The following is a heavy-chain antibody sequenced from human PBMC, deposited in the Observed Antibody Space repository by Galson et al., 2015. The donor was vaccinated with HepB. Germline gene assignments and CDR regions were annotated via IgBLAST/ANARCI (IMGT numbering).Heavy chain of an antibody. D-gene: IGHD3-9*01. J-gene: IGHJ3*02. CDR2: INSSSSYI. V-gene: IGHV3-21*01. CDR3: ARDLGFFDWLLVDAFDI. CDR1: GFTFSSYS. Sequence: SLRLSCAASGFTFSSYSMNWVRQAPGKGLGWVSLINSSSSYIYYADSVKGRFTISRDNANNSLYLQMNSLRAEDTAVYYCARDLGFFDWLLVDAFDIWGQGTMVTVSS.